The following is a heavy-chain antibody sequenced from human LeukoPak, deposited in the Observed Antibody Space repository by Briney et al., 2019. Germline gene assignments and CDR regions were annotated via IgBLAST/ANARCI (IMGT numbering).Heavy chain of an antibody. V-gene: IGHV1-2*06. Sequence: ASVKVSCKASGYTVTSNYIHWVRQAPGQGLEWMGRINPNSGGTNYAQKFQGRVTMTRDTSISTAYMELSRLRSDDTAVYYCARDGYCSSTSCYPDFDYWGQGTLVTVSS. CDR2: INPNSGGT. CDR1: GYTVTSNY. D-gene: IGHD2-2*01. J-gene: IGHJ4*02. CDR3: ARDGYCSSTSCYPDFDY.